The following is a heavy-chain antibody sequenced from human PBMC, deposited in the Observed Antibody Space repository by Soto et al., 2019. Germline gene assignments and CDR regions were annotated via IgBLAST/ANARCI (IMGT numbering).Heavy chain of an antibody. D-gene: IGHD6-19*01. CDR1: GFALSTTGLA. J-gene: IGHJ4*02. CDR2: AYWDDDR. Sequence: QITLRESGPTLVKPTQTLTLTCTFSGFALSTTGLAVGWIRQPPGKALEWLALAYWDDDRHYNPSLGNRLTITKDTCRDQVVLPMTNMDPVDTATYDCAHRRKVAGVWYTFDYWGQGILVTVSS. CDR3: AHRRKVAGVWYTFDY. V-gene: IGHV2-5*02.